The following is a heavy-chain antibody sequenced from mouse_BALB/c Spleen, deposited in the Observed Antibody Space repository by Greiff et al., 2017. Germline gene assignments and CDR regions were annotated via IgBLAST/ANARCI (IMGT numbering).Heavy chain of an antibody. Sequence: QVQLQQSGAELAKPGASVKMSCKASGYAFSSSWMNWVKQRPGQGLEWIGRIYPGDGDTNYNGKFKGKATLTADKSSSTAYMQLSSLTSVDSAVYFCARYDGYGGYFDYWGQGTTLTVSS. J-gene: IGHJ2*01. V-gene: IGHV1-82*01. CDR1: GYAFSSSW. CDR2: IYPGDGDT. D-gene: IGHD2-3*01. CDR3: ARYDGYGGYFDY.